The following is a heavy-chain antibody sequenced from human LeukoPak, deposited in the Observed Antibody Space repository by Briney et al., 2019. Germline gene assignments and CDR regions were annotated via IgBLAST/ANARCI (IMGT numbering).Heavy chain of an antibody. J-gene: IGHJ4*02. CDR3: ARGRDNLDY. CDR2: MFSSGTT. D-gene: IGHD5-24*01. CDR1: GASIGGYS. V-gene: IGHV4-59*01. Sequence: PSETLSLTCTVSGASIGGYSWSWVRQTPGKRLEWIAYMFSSGTTKYGPSLKSRVTISLDTSKNQVSLNLRTVTAADTAMYYCARGRDNLDYWGQGIHVTVSS.